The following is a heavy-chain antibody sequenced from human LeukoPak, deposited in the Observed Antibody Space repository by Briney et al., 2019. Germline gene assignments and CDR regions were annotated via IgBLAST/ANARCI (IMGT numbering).Heavy chain of an antibody. J-gene: IGHJ4*02. V-gene: IGHV1-2*02. Sequence: ASVKVSCKASGYTFTGYYMHWVRQAPGQGLEWMGWINPNSGGTKYAQKFRGRVTMTRDTSISTAYMELSRLRSDDTAVYYCARPRSGYSGYDFGVAGGYFDYWGQGTLVTVSS. D-gene: IGHD5-12*01. CDR1: GYTFTGYY. CDR2: INPNSGGT. CDR3: ARPRSGYSGYDFGVAGGYFDY.